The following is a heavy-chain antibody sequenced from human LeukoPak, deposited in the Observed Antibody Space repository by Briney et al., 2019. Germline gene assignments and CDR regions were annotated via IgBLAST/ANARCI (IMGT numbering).Heavy chain of an antibody. CDR2: IYYSGST. CDR1: GGSISSGGYY. J-gene: IGHJ4*02. Sequence: PSETLSLTCTVSGGSISSGGYYWSWIRQHPGKGLEWIGYIYYSGSTTYNPSLKSRVTISVDKSKNQFSLELSSVAAADTAVYFCARKDSNYGGFDYWGQGTLVTVSS. V-gene: IGHV4-31*03. D-gene: IGHD4-11*01. CDR3: ARKDSNYGGFDY.